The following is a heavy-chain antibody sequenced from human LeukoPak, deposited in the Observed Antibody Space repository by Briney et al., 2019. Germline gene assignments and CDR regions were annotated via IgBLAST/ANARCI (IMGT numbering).Heavy chain of an antibody. V-gene: IGHV5-51*01. Sequence: GESLKISSKASGCTFTRHWIGWVRPLPGKGLEWMGIIYPGDSDTRYSPSFQGQVTISADKSVSTAYLQWSSLKASDTAMYYCARQSSGWYVGDYWGQGTLVTVSS. CDR2: IYPGDSDT. CDR3: ARQSSGWYVGDY. CDR1: GCTFTRHW. D-gene: IGHD6-19*01. J-gene: IGHJ4*02.